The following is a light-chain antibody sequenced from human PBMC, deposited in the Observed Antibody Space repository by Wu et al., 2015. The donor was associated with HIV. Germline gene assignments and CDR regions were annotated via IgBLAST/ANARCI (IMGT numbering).Light chain of an antibody. J-gene: IGKJ1*01. CDR1: QSVSSSY. CDR2: GAS. Sequence: EIVLTQSPGTLSLSPGERATLSCRASQSVSSSYLAWYQQKPGQAPRLLIYGASSRATGIPDRFSGSGSGTDFTLTISRLEPEDFAVYYCQQYGXSPRTFGQGPRWKSN. CDR3: QQYGXSPRT. V-gene: IGKV3-20*01.